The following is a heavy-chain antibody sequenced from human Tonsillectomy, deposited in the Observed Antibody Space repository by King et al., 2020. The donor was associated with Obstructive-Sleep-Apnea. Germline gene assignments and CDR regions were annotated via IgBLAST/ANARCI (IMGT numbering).Heavy chain of an antibody. CDR2: INSDGSST. CDR3: ARVAFSSPHFYYCGMDV. J-gene: IGHJ6*02. Sequence: EVQLVESGGGLVQPGGSLRLSCAASGFTFSSYWMQWVRQAPGTGLVWVSRINSDGSSTTYAVSVEGRFTISRDNAKNTLFMQMNSLRAEDTAVYSCARVAFSSPHFYYCGMDVWGQGTTVTVSS. CDR1: GFTFSSYW. V-gene: IGHV3-74*03. D-gene: IGHD3-3*02.